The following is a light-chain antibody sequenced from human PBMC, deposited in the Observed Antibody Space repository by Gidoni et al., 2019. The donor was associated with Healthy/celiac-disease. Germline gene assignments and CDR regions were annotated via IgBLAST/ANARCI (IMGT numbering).Light chain of an antibody. Sequence: QSALTQPRSVSGSPGQSVTISCTGTSSDVGDYNYVSWYQQHPGKPPKLMIYDVSRRPSGVPDRFSGSKSGNTASLTISGLQAEDEADYYCCSYAGSYTWVFGGGTKLTVL. CDR1: SSDVGDYNY. CDR2: DVS. CDR3: CSYAGSYTWV. J-gene: IGLJ3*02. V-gene: IGLV2-11*01.